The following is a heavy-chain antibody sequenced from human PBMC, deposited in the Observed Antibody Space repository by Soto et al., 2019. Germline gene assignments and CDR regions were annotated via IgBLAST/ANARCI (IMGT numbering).Heavy chain of an antibody. CDR3: AKGGGSARDFDY. CDR2: TSYDGNNK. Sequence: PXVSLLLSCTGSGFTFGNYGMHWVRQAPGKGLEWVASTSYDGNNKYYADSLKGRFTISRDNSKKMVYLQMTSLGPEDTAVYYCAKGGGSARDFDYWGQGALVTVSS. D-gene: IGHD1-26*01. CDR1: GFTFGNYG. V-gene: IGHV3-30*18. J-gene: IGHJ4*02.